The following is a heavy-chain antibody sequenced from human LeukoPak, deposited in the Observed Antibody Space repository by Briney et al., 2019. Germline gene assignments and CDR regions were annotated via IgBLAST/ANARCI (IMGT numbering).Heavy chain of an antibody. D-gene: IGHD2-15*01. CDR1: GFTFGDYA. Sequence: PGGSLRLSCTASGFTFGDYAMSWVRQAPGKGLEWLGFIRSKAYGGTTEYAASVKGRFTISRDDSKSIAYLQMNSLKTEDTAVYYCTPTAGGQGGSLDYWGQGTLVTVSS. V-gene: IGHV3-49*04. CDR3: TPTAGGQGGSLDY. CDR2: IRSKAYGGTT. J-gene: IGHJ4*02.